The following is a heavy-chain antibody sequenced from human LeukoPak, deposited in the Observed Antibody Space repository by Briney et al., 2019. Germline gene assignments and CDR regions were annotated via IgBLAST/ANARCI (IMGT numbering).Heavy chain of an antibody. J-gene: IGHJ4*02. CDR3: ATDVDTAMGLDY. CDR1: GVSISSSNSY. V-gene: IGHV4-39*02. Sequence: PSETLSLTCTVSGVSISSSNSYWGWIRQPPGKGLEWIGSIYYSGSTYYNPSLKSRVTISVDTSKNQFSLKLSSVTAADTAVYYCATDVDTAMGLDYWGQGTLVTVSS. CDR2: IYYSGST. D-gene: IGHD5-18*01.